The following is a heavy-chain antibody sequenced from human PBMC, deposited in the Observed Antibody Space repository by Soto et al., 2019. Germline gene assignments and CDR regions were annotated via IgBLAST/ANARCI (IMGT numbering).Heavy chain of an antibody. Sequence: QVQLQESGPGLVKPSQTLSLTCTVSGGSISSGGYYWSWIRQHPGKGLEWIGYIYYSGSTYYNPSLKSRVTISVDTSKNQFSLKLSSVTAADTAVYYCARGRYSSSSVRPYNWFDLWGQGTLVTVSS. CDR1: GGSISSGGYY. V-gene: IGHV4-31*03. CDR3: ARGRYSSSSVRPYNWFDL. D-gene: IGHD6-6*01. CDR2: IYYSGST. J-gene: IGHJ5*02.